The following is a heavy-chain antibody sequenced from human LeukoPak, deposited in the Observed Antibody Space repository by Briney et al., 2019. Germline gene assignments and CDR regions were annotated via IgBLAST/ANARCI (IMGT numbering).Heavy chain of an antibody. V-gene: IGHV3-66*01. J-gene: IGHJ3*02. CDR1: GFIVNSNY. D-gene: IGHD4-23*01. Sequence: PGGSLRLSCAASGFIVNSNYMSWVRQAPGKGLECVSFIHSGGSTYYADSVKGRFTISSDNSKNTLYLQMNSLRAEDTAVYYCARDDYGGNSHYAFDIWGQGTM. CDR3: ARDDYGGNSHYAFDI. CDR2: IHSGGST.